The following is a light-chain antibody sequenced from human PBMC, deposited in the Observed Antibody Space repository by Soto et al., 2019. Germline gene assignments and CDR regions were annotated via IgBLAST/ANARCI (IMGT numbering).Light chain of an antibody. CDR1: SSNIGSNH. CDR2: SND. J-gene: IGLJ2*01. V-gene: IGLV1-47*02. CDR3: AAWDASLRGVV. Sequence: QSVLTQTPSASGTPGQTVTISCSGSSSNIGSNHVYWYQQFPGTAPKLLIYSNDQRPSGVPDRFSGSKSDTSASLAISGLRSDDEGDYYCAAWDASLRGVVFGGVPQLTVL.